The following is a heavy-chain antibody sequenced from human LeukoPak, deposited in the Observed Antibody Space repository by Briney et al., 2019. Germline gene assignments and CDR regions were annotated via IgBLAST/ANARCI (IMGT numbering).Heavy chain of an antibody. CDR2: IHSSGTT. V-gene: IGHV4-4*07. J-gene: IGHJ4*02. CDR3: GRLNLPAVSGAFDY. D-gene: IGHD2-2*01. CDR1: GGSISTYY. Sequence: SETLSLTCTVSGGSISTYYWSWIRQPAGKGLKWTGRIHSSGTTHYNPSLRSRVTLSIDTSKNQFSLKLSSVTAADTAVYYCGRLNLPAVSGAFDYWGQGTLVTVSS.